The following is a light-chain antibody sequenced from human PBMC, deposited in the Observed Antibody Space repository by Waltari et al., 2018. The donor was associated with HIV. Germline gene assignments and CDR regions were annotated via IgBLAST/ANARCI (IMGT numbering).Light chain of an antibody. CDR3: SSYTTLNTVI. Sequence: QSALTQPASVSGSPGQSITFSCTGSNGAVGAFNYVSWLQHHPGKAPKLLIFEVTNRPSGVSHRFSGSKSGNTASLSISGLQAEDEAIYYCSSYTTLNTVIFGGGTKLTVL. V-gene: IGLV2-14*01. J-gene: IGLJ2*01. CDR1: NGAVGAFNY. CDR2: EVT.